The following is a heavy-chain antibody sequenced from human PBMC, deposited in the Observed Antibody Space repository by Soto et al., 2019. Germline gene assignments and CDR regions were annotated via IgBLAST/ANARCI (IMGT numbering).Heavy chain of an antibody. J-gene: IGHJ6*02. V-gene: IGHV3-53*01. CDR1: GFTVSSNY. CDR2: IYSGGST. Sequence: EVQLVESGGGLIQPGGSLRLSCAASGFTVSSNYMSWVRQAPGKGLEWVSVIYSGGSTYYADSVKGRFTISRDNSKNTLYLQMNRLRAEDTAVYYSARDQCSGCRSDGMDVWGQGTTVTVSS. D-gene: IGHD6-19*01. CDR3: ARDQCSGCRSDGMDV.